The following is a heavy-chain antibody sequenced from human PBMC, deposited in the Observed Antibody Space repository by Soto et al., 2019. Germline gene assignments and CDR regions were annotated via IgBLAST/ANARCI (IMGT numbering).Heavy chain of an antibody. CDR1: GFTFSSYG. V-gene: IGHV3-30*02. Sequence: GGSLRLSCAASGFTFSSYGMHWVRQAPGKGLEWVAVIWYDGSNKYYADSVKGRFTISRDNSKNTLYLQMNSLRAEDTAVYYCANDLVVVPAAISGHDAFDIWGQGTMVTVSS. J-gene: IGHJ3*02. D-gene: IGHD2-2*01. CDR3: ANDLVVVPAAISGHDAFDI. CDR2: IWYDGSNK.